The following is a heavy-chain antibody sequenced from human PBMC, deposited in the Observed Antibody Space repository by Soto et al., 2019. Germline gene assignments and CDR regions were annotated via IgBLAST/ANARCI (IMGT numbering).Heavy chain of an antibody. CDR1: GYTFTSYD. Sequence: GASVKVSCKASGYTFTSYDINWGRQATGQGLEWMGWMNPNSGNTGYAQKFQGRVTMTRNTSISTAYMELSSLRSEDTAVYYCARGGVTGYYYYGMDVWGQGTTVTVSS. D-gene: IGHD2-21*02. CDR3: ARGGVTGYYYYGMDV. J-gene: IGHJ6*02. V-gene: IGHV1-8*01. CDR2: MNPNSGNT.